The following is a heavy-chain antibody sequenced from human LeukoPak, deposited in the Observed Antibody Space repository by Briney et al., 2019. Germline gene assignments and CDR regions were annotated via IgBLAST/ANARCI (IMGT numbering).Heavy chain of an antibody. V-gene: IGHV3-21*01. CDR3: ARDTIAARSVDH. CDR1: GFTFSSYS. J-gene: IGHJ4*02. D-gene: IGHD6-6*01. CDR2: ISSSSSYI. Sequence: GGSLRLSCAASGFTFSSYSTNWVRQAPGKGLEWVSSISSSSSYIYYADSVKGRFTISRDNAKNSLYLQMNSLRAEDTAVYYCARDTIAARSVDHWGQGTLVTVSS.